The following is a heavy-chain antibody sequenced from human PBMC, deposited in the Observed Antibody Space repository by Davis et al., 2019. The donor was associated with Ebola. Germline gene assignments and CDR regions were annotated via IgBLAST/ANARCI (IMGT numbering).Heavy chain of an antibody. Sequence: SETLSLTCTVSGGSISSSSYYWGWIRQPPGKGLEWIGSIYYSGSTYYNPSLKSRVTISVDTSKNQFSLKLSSVTAADTAVYYCARARGLVNFDYWGQGTLVTVSS. J-gene: IGHJ4*02. CDR1: GGSISSSSYY. V-gene: IGHV4-39*07. CDR2: IYYSGST. CDR3: ARARGLVNFDY. D-gene: IGHD6-19*01.